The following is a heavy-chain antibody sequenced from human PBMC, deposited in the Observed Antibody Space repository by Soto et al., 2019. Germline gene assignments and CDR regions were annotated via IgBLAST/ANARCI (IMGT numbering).Heavy chain of an antibody. V-gene: IGHV3-30-3*01. J-gene: IGHJ6*02. CDR2: ISYDGGNK. Sequence: RLSCAPSGFTFTSYETHWVRQAPGKGLEWVAIISYDGGNKYYADSVKGRFTMSRDNSRNTLDLQMDSLRVGDTVVYYCARRSTVSYHAIDVWGQGTTVNVSS. D-gene: IGHD3-10*01. CDR3: ARRSTVSYHAIDV. CDR1: GFTFTSYE.